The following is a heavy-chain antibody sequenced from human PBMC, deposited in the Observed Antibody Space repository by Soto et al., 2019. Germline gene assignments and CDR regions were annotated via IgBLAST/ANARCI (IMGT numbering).Heavy chain of an antibody. CDR3: AGRYSTTHRSFDY. V-gene: IGHV4-38-2*01. CDR2: INHSENT. CDR1: GYSISSGYH. J-gene: IGHJ4*02. Sequence: SETLSLTCAVSGYSISSGYHWGCIRQPPGKGLEWIGIINHSENTYYNPSLKSRVTMSVDTSKNQFSLNPSSVTAADTAIYYCAGRYSTTHRSFDYWGQGALVTVSS. D-gene: IGHD5-12*01.